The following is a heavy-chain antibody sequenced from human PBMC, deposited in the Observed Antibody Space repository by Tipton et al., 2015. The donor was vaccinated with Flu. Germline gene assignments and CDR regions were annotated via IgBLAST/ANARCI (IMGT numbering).Heavy chain of an antibody. D-gene: IGHD5-18*01. J-gene: IGHJ6*03. CDR1: GYTFTSYG. Sequence: QVQLVQSGAEVKKPGASVKVSCKASGYTFTSYGISWVRQAPGQGLEWMGWISAYNGNTNYAQKLQGRVTMTTDTSTSTAYMELRSLRSDDTAVYYCARVPYSYGLYYYYYMDVWGKGTTVTVSS. CDR2: ISAYNGNT. V-gene: IGHV1-18*04. CDR3: ARVPYSYGLYYYYYMDV.